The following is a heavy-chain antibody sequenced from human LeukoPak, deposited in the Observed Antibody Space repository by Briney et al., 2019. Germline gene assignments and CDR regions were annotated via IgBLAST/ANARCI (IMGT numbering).Heavy chain of an antibody. V-gene: IGHV1-18*01. J-gene: IGHJ5*02. Sequence: ASVKVSCKASGYTFTSYGISWVRQAPGQGLEWMGWISAYNGNTNYAQKLQGRVTMTTDTSTSTAYMELRSLRSDDTAVYYCARTRPRGTGRYHDFWSGYYSWFDPWGQGTLVTVSS. D-gene: IGHD3-3*01. CDR1: GYTFTSYG. CDR3: ARTRPRGTGRYHDFWSGYYSWFDP. CDR2: ISAYNGNT.